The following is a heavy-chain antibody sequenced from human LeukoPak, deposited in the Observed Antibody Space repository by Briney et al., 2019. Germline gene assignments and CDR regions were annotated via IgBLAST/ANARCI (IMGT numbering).Heavy chain of an antibody. Sequence: SETLSLTCTVSGYSINSAYYWGWIRQPPGKGLEWIGTMYHSGITYYNLSLKSRVTISVDTSKNQFSLKLNSVTAADTAVYYCVRLTPGKNWFDPWGHGTLVTVS. V-gene: IGHV4-38-2*02. J-gene: IGHJ5*02. CDR1: GYSINSAYY. CDR3: VRLTPGKNWFDP. CDR2: MYHSGIT. D-gene: IGHD3-10*01.